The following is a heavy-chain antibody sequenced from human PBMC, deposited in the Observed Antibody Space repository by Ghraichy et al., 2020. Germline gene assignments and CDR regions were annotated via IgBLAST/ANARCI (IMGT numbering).Heavy chain of an antibody. J-gene: IGHJ4*01. CDR3: ARQRVRIYNDNSGNFDY. CDR1: GGSFTSSSFY. V-gene: IGHV4-39*01. D-gene: IGHD3-22*01. Sequence: SETLSLTCTVSGGSFTSSSFYWAWIRQPPGKGLEWIGSISYSGNAYYNPSLKSRVTMSADMSKNQFSLRLNSVTAADTAVYYCARQRVRIYNDNSGNFDYWGQGTLVTVSS. CDR2: ISYSGNA.